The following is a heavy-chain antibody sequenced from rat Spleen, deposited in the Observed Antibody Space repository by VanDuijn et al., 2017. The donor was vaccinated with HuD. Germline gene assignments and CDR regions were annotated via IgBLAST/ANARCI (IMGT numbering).Heavy chain of an antibody. Sequence: QVQLKESGPGLVQPSQTLSLTCTVSGFSLSSYGVIWVRQSPGKGLEWMGVIWGNGNTNYNSALKSRLSISRGTSKSQVFLKMNNLQTEDTAMYFCARSGQTTRTLTYWGQGTLVTVSS. J-gene: IGHJ3*01. D-gene: IGHD1-4*01. CDR1: GFSLSSYG. CDR3: ARSGQTTRTLTY. V-gene: IGHV2S61*01. CDR2: IWGNGNT.